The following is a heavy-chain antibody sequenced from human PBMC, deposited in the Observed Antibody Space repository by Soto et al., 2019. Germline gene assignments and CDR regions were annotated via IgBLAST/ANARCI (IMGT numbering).Heavy chain of an antibody. V-gene: IGHV3-21*01. CDR3: ARDNYDSWCGRNGMDV. D-gene: IGHD3-3*01. CDR2: ISSSSSYI. Sequence: PGWSLSLSCAASGFTFSSYSINGVRQAPGKGLEWVSSISSSSSYIYYADSVKGRFTISRDNAKNSLYLQMNSLRAEDTAVYYCARDNYDSWCGRNGMDVWGQGTTVTVSS. J-gene: IGHJ6*02. CDR1: GFTFSSYS.